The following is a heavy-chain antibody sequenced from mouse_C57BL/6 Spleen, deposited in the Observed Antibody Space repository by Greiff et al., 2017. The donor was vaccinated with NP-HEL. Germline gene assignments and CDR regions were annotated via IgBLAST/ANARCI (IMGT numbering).Heavy chain of an antibody. CDR3: ARSTMVTGAWFAY. Sequence: EVKLVESGGGLVKPGGSLKLSCAASGFTFSSYAMSWVRQTPEKRLEWVATISDGGSYTYYPDNVKGRFTISRDNAKNNLYLQMSHLKSEDTAMYYCARSTMVTGAWFAYWGQGTLVTVSA. V-gene: IGHV5-4*03. J-gene: IGHJ3*01. CDR2: ISDGGSYT. D-gene: IGHD2-2*01. CDR1: GFTFSSYA.